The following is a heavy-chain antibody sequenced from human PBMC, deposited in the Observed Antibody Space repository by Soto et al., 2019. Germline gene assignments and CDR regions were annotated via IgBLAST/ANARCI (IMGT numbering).Heavy chain of an antibody. CDR1: GGSFSGSY. CDR3: ARGLMLWYGELSPRRVQYDFVDV. Sequence: QVQLQQWGAGLLKPSETLSITCAVSGGSFSGSYWSWIRQPPGKGLAWIGEINERGSTKYNPSLQSRVTISVVTTNNQCSLKLSSVTAADKAVYCCARGLMLWYGELSPRRVQYDFVDVWGKGNTVTVSS. CDR2: INERGST. D-gene: IGHD3-10*01. J-gene: IGHJ6*03. V-gene: IGHV4-34*01.